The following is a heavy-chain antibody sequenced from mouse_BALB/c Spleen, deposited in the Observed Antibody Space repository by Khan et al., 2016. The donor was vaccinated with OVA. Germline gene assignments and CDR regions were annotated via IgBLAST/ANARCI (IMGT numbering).Heavy chain of an antibody. D-gene: IGHD1-1*02. J-gene: IGHJ1*01. CDR2: IFPGDDST. CDR1: GYTFTNYD. V-gene: IGHV1-85*01. Sequence: QVQLQQSGAELVKPGASVKLSCKASGYTFTNYDINWVRQRPEQGLEWIGWIFPGDDSTKYNEKFKGKATLTTDKSSRTAYMQLSRLTSEDSAVDFCARHYYGGNLYWYFDVWGAGTTVTVSS. CDR3: ARHYYGGNLYWYFDV.